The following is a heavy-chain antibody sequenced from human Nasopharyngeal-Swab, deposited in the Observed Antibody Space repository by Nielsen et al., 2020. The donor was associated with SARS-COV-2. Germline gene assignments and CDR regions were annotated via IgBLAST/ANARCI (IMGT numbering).Heavy chain of an antibody. CDR2: ISYDGSNK. D-gene: IGHD3-9*01. Sequence: VRQAPGKGLGWVAVISYDGSNKYYADSVKGRFTISRDNSKNTLYLQMNSLRAEDTAVYYCAKGGAYYDILTGFFDYWGQGTLVTVSS. V-gene: IGHV3-30*18. CDR3: AKGGAYYDILTGFFDY. J-gene: IGHJ4*02.